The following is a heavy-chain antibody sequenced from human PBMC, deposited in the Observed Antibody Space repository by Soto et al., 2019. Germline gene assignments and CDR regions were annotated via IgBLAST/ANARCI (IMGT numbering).Heavy chain of an antibody. Sequence: EVQLVESGGGLVQPRGSLKLSCAASGFTFSGSAMHWVRQASGKGLEWVGRIRSKANSYATAYAASVKGRFTISRDDSKNTAYLQMNSLKTEDTAVYYCSTYYYYYYGMDVWGQGTTVTVSS. V-gene: IGHV3-73*02. J-gene: IGHJ6*02. D-gene: IGHD1-1*01. CDR1: GFTFSGSA. CDR2: IRSKANSYAT. CDR3: STYYYYYYGMDV.